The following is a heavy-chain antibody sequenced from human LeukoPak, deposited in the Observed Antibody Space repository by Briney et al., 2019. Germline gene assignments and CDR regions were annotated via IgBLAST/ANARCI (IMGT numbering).Heavy chain of an antibody. D-gene: IGHD5-12*01. CDR3: ARAGYSGYVYLFDY. V-gene: IGHV3-48*03. Sequence: GGSLRLSCAASGFTFSSYEMNWVRQAPGKGLEWVSYISSSGSTIYYADSVKGRFTISRDNAKNSLYLQMNSLRAEDTAVYYCARAGYSGYVYLFDYWGQGALVTVSS. J-gene: IGHJ4*02. CDR1: GFTFSSYE. CDR2: ISSSGSTI.